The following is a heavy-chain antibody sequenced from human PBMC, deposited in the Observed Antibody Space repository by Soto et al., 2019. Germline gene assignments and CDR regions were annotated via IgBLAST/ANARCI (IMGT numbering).Heavy chain of an antibody. D-gene: IGHD2-2*01. CDR1: GFTVSSNY. Sequence: PGGSLRLSCAASGFTVSSNYMSWVRQAPGKGLEWVSVIYSGGSTYYADSVKGRFTISRDNSKNTLYLQMNSLRAEDTAVYYCARDRYCSSTSCPKTYYYYMDVWGKGTTVTVS. CDR2: IYSGGST. CDR3: ARDRYCSSTSCPKTYYYYMDV. V-gene: IGHV3-66*01. J-gene: IGHJ6*03.